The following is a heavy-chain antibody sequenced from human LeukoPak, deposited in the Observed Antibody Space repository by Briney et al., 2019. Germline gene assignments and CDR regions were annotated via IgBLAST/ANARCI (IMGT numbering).Heavy chain of an antibody. Sequence: EASVKISCKVSGYTFTDYYIHWVQQAPGKGLEWMGLVDPEDGETIYAEKFQGRVTITADTSTDTAYMELSSLRSEDTAVYYCATAATTGYSSSRDAFDIWGQGTMVTVSS. CDR2: VDPEDGET. J-gene: IGHJ3*02. CDR1: GYTFTDYY. CDR3: ATAATTGYSSSRDAFDI. V-gene: IGHV1-69-2*01. D-gene: IGHD6-13*01.